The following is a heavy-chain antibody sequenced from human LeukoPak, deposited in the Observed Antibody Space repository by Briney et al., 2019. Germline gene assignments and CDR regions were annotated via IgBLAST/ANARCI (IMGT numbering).Heavy chain of an antibody. CDR3: ARDPSSSSSVGGYLDY. D-gene: IGHD6-6*01. Sequence: GGSLRLSCAASGFTFSSYAMHWVRQAPGKGLEWVAFIRYDGSRKYYADSVKGRFTISRDNSKNTVYLQMNSPRAEDTAVYYCARDPSSSSSVGGYLDYWGQGTLVTVSS. CDR1: GFTFSSYA. J-gene: IGHJ4*02. CDR2: IRYDGSRK. V-gene: IGHV3-30*04.